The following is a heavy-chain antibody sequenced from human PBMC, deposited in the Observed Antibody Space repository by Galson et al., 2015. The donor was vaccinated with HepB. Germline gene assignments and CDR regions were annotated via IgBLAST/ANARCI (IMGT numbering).Heavy chain of an antibody. CDR1: GFSFNNYA. J-gene: IGHJ6*02. CDR2: ITIDGGGA. D-gene: IGHD2-2*01. Sequence: SLRLSCAASGFSFNNYAMNWVRQAPGKGLEWVSAITIDGGGASYADSVRGRFATSRDNSKNTLYLQMNSLRDEDTAVYYCVRDKYQLVNSMDVWGQGTPVTVSS. CDR3: VRDKYQLVNSMDV. V-gene: IGHV3-23*01.